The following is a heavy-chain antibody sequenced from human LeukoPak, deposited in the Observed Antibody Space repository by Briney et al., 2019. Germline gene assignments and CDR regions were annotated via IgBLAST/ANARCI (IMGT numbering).Heavy chain of an antibody. CDR3: ARESRWAVPAAIDGFDP. Sequence: SETLSLTCTVSGGSISSYYWSWIRQPAGKGLEWIGRIYTSGSTNYNPSLKSRVTMSVDTSKNQFSLKLSSVTAADTAVYYCARESRWAVPAAIDGFDPWGQGTLVTVSS. J-gene: IGHJ5*02. CDR2: IYTSGST. CDR1: GGSISSYY. D-gene: IGHD2-2*02. V-gene: IGHV4-4*07.